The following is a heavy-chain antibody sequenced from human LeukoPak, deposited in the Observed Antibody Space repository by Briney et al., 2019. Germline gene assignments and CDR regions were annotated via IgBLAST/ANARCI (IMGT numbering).Heavy chain of an antibody. D-gene: IGHD3-9*01. CDR3: ARDRGQTGYYWSDYYYMDV. CDR1: GFTFSDYS. Sequence: HSGGSLRLSCAASGFTFSDYSMNWVRQAPGKGLEWVSYISGGSSTMYYADSEKGRFTISRDNAQNSLYLQMNSLRAEDTAVYYCARDRGQTGYYWSDYYYMDVWGIGTTVTVSS. J-gene: IGHJ6*03. V-gene: IGHV3-48*01. CDR2: ISGGSSTM.